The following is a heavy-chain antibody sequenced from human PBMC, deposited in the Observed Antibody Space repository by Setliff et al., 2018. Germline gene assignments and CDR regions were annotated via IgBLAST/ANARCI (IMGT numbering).Heavy chain of an antibody. Sequence: PSETLSLTCAVYGGSFSTYYWIWIRQPPGKGLEWIGYIYYSGNSNYDTNYNPSLKSRVTILSDTSKNQFSLKLSSVTAADTAVYYCNAYEYSFDFWGQGTLVTVSS. CDR2: IYYSGNSNYDT. J-gene: IGHJ4*02. D-gene: IGHD4-4*01. CDR3: NAYEYSFDF. V-gene: IGHV4-59*08. CDR1: GGSFSTYY.